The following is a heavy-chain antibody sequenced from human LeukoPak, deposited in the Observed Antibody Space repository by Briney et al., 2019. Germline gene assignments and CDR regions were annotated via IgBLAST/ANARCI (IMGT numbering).Heavy chain of an antibody. Sequence: PSQTLSLTCTVSGGSISSGDYYWSWIRQPPGKGLEWIGYTYYSGSTYYNPSLKSRVTISVDTSKNQFSLKLSSVTAADTAVYYCQRGAGEDYFDYWGQGTLVTVSS. D-gene: IGHD4/OR15-4a*01. V-gene: IGHV4-30-4*01. CDR2: TYYSGST. J-gene: IGHJ4*02. CDR3: QRGAGEDYFDY. CDR1: GGSISSGDYY.